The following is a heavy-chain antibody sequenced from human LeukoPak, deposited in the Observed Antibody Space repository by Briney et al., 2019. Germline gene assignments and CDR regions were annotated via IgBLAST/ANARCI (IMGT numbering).Heavy chain of an antibody. CDR3: ARDIGDYGDSGAFDI. CDR2: ISYDGSNK. V-gene: IGHV3-30-3*01. CDR1: GFTFSSYA. J-gene: IGHJ3*02. Sequence: PGGSLRLSCAASGFTFSSYAMHWVRQAPGKGLEWVAVISYDGSNKYYADSVKGRFTISRDNSKNTLYLQMNSLRAEDTAVYYCARDIGDYGDSGAFDIWGQGIMVTVSS. D-gene: IGHD4-17*01.